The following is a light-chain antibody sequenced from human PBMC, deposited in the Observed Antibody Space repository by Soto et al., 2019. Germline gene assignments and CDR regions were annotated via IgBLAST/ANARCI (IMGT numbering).Light chain of an antibody. V-gene: IGKV3-20*01. J-gene: IGKJ3*01. Sequence: EIVLTQSPGTLSLSPGERATLSYRASQSVSSNYLSWFQQKPGQAPRLLIFGASSRATGIPDRFSGSGSGTDFTLTISRLEPEDFAVYYCQQYGSSPLTFGPGTKVDTK. CDR3: QQYGSSPLT. CDR1: QSVSSNY. CDR2: GAS.